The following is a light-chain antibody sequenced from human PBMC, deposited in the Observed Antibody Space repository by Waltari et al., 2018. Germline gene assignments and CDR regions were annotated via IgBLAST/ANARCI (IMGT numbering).Light chain of an antibody. V-gene: IGKV1-39*01. J-gene: IGKJ1*01. CDR3: QQSYITPQT. CDR1: QTISSF. CDR2: AAS. Sequence: DIQMTQSPSSLSPSVVDRVVITCRASQTISSFLNWYQHKAWQAPKLLIYAASSLQSGVPSRFSGSRAGTDFTLTISSLQPEDFATYYCQQSYITPQTFGQGTKVEIK.